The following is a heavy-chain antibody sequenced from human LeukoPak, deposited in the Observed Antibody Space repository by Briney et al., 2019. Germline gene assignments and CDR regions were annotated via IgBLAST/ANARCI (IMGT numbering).Heavy chain of an antibody. D-gene: IGHD3-22*01. CDR2: INHSGST. Sequence: SETLSLTCAVYGGSFSGYYWSWIRQPPGKGLEWIGEINHSGSTNYNPSLKSRVTISVDTSKNQFSLKLSSVTAADTAVYYCSSITMIPSGWFDPWGQGTLVTVSS. CDR3: SSITMIPSGWFDP. J-gene: IGHJ5*02. CDR1: GGSFSGYY. V-gene: IGHV4-34*01.